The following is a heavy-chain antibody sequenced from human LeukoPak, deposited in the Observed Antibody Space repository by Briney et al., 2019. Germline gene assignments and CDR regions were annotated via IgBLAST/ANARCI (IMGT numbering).Heavy chain of an antibody. Sequence: SETLSLTCTVSGGSISDYYWAWIRQPPGKGLEWIGHIYYIGTTNYNPSLKSRVTISVDTSKNQFSLKLSFVTAADTAVYYCARGPRWAGPGDSWGQGTLVTVSS. CDR2: IYYIGTT. J-gene: IGHJ4*02. D-gene: IGHD5-24*01. CDR3: ARGPRWAGPGDS. V-gene: IGHV4-59*01. CDR1: GGSISDYY.